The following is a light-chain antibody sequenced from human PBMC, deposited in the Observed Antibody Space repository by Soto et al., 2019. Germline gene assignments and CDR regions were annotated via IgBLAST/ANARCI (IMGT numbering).Light chain of an antibody. V-gene: IGKV3-15*01. CDR1: QSVSSN. Sequence: IVMTQSPSTLSFSAVERATLSCRASQSVSSNLAWYQQIPGQAPRLLIYGASTRATGIPVRFSGSGSGTEFTLTISSLQSEDFAVYYCQQYNNRETFGQGTKVDIK. J-gene: IGKJ1*01. CDR3: QQYNNRET. CDR2: GAS.